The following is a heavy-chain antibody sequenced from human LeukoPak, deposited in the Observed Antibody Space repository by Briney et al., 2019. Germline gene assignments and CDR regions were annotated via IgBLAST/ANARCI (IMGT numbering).Heavy chain of an antibody. Sequence: GASVKVSCKASGYTFTGYYMHWVRQAPGQGLEWMGWINPNSGSTNYAQKFQGRVTMTRDTSISTAYMELSRLRSDDTAVYYCARWLGWDIVLMVYALDYWGQGTLVTVSS. CDR1: GYTFTGYY. J-gene: IGHJ4*02. V-gene: IGHV1-2*02. CDR3: ARWLGWDIVLMVYALDY. D-gene: IGHD2-8*01. CDR2: INPNSGST.